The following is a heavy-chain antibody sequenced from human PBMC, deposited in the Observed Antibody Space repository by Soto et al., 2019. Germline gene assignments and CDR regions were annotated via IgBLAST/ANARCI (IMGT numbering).Heavy chain of an antibody. Sequence: EVQLVESGGGLVQPGGSLRLSCAASEFTFSNHWMHWVRQAPGEGLVWVSRLNSGGSNTNYADSVKGRFTISRDNAKNTLYLQMNSLSAEDTAVYYCVRGGRLAYYMDVWGKGATVTVSS. V-gene: IGHV3-74*01. J-gene: IGHJ6*03. CDR3: VRGGRLAYYMDV. CDR1: EFTFSNHW. D-gene: IGHD3-3*02. CDR2: LNSGGSNT.